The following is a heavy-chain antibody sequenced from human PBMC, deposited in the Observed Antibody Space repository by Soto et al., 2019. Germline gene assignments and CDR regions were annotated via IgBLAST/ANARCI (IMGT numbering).Heavy chain of an antibody. Sequence: GGSLRLSCVASGFTFSNFGLNWVRQAPGKGLEWVSSISSSDKYIYYADSVKGRFTISRDNAKNSLSLQMNSLRADDTAVYYCARVFCRGDCYSPRDYWGQGTLVTVSS. V-gene: IGHV3-21*01. D-gene: IGHD2-21*02. J-gene: IGHJ4*02. CDR3: ARVFCRGDCYSPRDY. CDR1: GFTFSNFG. CDR2: ISSSDKYI.